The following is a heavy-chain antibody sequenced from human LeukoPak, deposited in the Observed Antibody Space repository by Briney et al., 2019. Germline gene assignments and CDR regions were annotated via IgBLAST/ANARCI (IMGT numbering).Heavy chain of an antibody. J-gene: IGHJ5*02. Sequence: GESLKISCKGSGYSFTSYWIGWVRQLPGKGLERMGIIYPGDSDTRYSPSFQGQVTISADKSISTAYLQWSSLKASDTAMYYCATYCSSTSCSRANWFDPWGQGTLVTVSS. CDR2: IYPGDSDT. V-gene: IGHV5-51*01. D-gene: IGHD2-2*01. CDR1: GYSFTSYW. CDR3: ATYCSSTSCSRANWFDP.